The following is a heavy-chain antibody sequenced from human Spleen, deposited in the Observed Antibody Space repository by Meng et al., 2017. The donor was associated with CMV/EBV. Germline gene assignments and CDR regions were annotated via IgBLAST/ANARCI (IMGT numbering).Heavy chain of an antibody. Sequence: GGSLRLSCAASGFMFSSYAMHWVRQAPGKGPEWVAVISYDGSNKHYAGSVNGRFTISRDDSRNTVFLQMNSLTTEDTAVYYCARPTLYSYGFRTNHYHGMDVWGQGTTVTVSS. CDR3: ARPTLYSYGFRTNHYHGMDV. J-gene: IGHJ6*02. V-gene: IGHV3-30-3*01. CDR2: ISYDGSNK. CDR1: GFMFSSYA. D-gene: IGHD5-18*01.